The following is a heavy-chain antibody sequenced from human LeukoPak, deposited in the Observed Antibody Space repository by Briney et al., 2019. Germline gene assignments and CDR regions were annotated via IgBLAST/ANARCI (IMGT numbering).Heavy chain of an antibody. Sequence: ASVKVSCKASGYTFTSYGISWVRQAPGQGLEWMGWISAYNGNTNYAQKLQGRVTMTTDTSTSTAYMELRSLRSDDTAVYYCASLNYCSGGSCYGDSDFDYWGQGTLVTVSS. V-gene: IGHV1-18*01. CDR3: ASLNYCSGGSCYGDSDFDY. CDR2: ISAYNGNT. CDR1: GYTFTSYG. D-gene: IGHD2-15*01. J-gene: IGHJ4*02.